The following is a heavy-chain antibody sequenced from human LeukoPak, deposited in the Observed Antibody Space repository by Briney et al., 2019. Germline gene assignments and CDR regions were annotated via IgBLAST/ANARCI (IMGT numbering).Heavy chain of an antibody. V-gene: IGHV3-53*01. Sequence: GGSLRLSCAASGFTVSSNYMSWVRQAPGKGLEWVSVIYSGGSTYYADSVKGRFTISRDNSKNTLYLRMNSLRAEDTAVYYCARGGYSYGSNRDYWGQGTLVTVSS. CDR2: IYSGGST. CDR3: ARGGYSYGSNRDY. D-gene: IGHD5-18*01. CDR1: GFTVSSNY. J-gene: IGHJ4*02.